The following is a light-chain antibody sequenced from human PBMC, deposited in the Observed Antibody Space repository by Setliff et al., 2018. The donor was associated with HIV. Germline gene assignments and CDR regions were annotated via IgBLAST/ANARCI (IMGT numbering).Light chain of an antibody. CDR2: DVS. CDR3: SSGTSSSTPYV. V-gene: IGLV2-14*03. Sequence: QSVLTQPASVSASPVQSIAVSCTGTSSDIGGYNYVSWYQQHPGKAPKLIIYDVSNQPSGVSDRFSGSKSGNTASLTISGLQAEDEADYYCSSGTSSSTPYVFGTGTKVT. CDR1: SSDIGGYNY. J-gene: IGLJ1*01.